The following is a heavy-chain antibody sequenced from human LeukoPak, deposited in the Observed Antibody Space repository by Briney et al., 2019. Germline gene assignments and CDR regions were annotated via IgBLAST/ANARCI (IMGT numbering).Heavy chain of an antibody. Sequence: PSETLSLTCTVSGASISSYYWGWFRQPPGKGLEWIAYIHYSGTTNYNPSHKSRITISIDMSKNQFSLKLNSVTAADTAVYYCARGQLVRAGWFDPWGQGTLVTVSS. CDR1: GASISSYY. CDR2: IHYSGTT. V-gene: IGHV4-59*01. J-gene: IGHJ5*02. CDR3: ARGQLVRAGWFDP. D-gene: IGHD6-6*01.